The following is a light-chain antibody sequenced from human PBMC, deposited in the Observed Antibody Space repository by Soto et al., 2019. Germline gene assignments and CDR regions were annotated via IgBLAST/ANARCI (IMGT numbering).Light chain of an antibody. CDR2: TAS. CDR1: QGIGDE. J-gene: IGKJ5*01. V-gene: IGKV1-6*01. CDR3: LQDYNYPRT. Sequence: AIQMTQSPSSLSASVGDRVTITCRASQGIGDELGWYQQRPGKAPKVLISTASSLHSGVPSRFSGSGSGTDLPLTISSLQPEDFETYYCLQDYNYPRTFGQGTRLEIK.